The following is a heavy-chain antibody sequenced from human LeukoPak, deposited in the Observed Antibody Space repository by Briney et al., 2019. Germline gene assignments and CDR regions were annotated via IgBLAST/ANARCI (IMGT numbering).Heavy chain of an antibody. CDR3: ARVRHSSGWYDY. J-gene: IGHJ4*02. Sequence: ASVTASCKASGYTFTNYYMHWVRQAPGQGLEWMGIINPSGGSTSYAQKFQGRVTMTRDTSTSTVYMELSSLRSEDTAVYYCARVRHSSGWYDYWGQGTLVTVSS. CDR2: INPSGGST. CDR1: GYTFTNYY. D-gene: IGHD6-19*01. V-gene: IGHV1-46*01.